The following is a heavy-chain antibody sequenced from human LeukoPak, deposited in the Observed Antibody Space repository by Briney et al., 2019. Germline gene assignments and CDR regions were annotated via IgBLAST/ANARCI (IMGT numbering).Heavy chain of an antibody. D-gene: IGHD6-13*01. CDR1: GGSISSGDYY. V-gene: IGHV4-30-4*01. CDR2: IYYSGST. Sequence: SQTLSLTWTVSGGSISSGDYYWSWIRQPPGKGLEWIGYIYYSGSTYYNSSLKSRVTISVDTSKNQFSLKLSSVTAADTAVYYCARDSSSWYSYGMDVWGKGTTVTVSS. CDR3: ARDSSSWYSYGMDV. J-gene: IGHJ6*04.